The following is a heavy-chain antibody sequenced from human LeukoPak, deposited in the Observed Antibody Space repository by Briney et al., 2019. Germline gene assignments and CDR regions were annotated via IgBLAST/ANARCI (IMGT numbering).Heavy chain of an antibody. J-gene: IGHJ6*03. CDR2: IHSDGSDK. CDR1: GFAFSSYG. Sequence: GSLRLSSAASGFAFSSYGMHWVRQAPGKGLEWVTFIHSDGSDKYYADSVKGRFTISRDNSKNTLYLQMNSLRAEDTAVYYCAKVGIGDSVSRDYYYMDVWGKGTTVTISS. D-gene: IGHD3-10*01. CDR3: AKVGIGDSVSRDYYYMDV. V-gene: IGHV3-30*02.